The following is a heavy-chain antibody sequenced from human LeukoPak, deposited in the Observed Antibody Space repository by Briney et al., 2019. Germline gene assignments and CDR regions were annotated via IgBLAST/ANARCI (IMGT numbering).Heavy chain of an antibody. CDR2: IFYSGST. CDR1: GGSISSSSYY. V-gene: IGHV4-39*01. Sequence: SETLSLTCTVSGGSISSSSYYWGWIRQPPGKGLERIGSIFYSGSTYYNPSLESRVTISVDTSKNQFSLKLSSVTAADTSVYYCARQFYYDSGGSHYWGQGTLVTVSS. CDR3: ARQFYYDSGGSHY. D-gene: IGHD3-22*01. J-gene: IGHJ4*02.